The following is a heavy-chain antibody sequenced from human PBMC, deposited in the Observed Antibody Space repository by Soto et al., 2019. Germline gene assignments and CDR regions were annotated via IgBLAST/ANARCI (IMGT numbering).Heavy chain of an antibody. CDR2: ISYDGSNK. CDR3: AKESGCSSTSCYRYFDL. J-gene: IGHJ2*01. V-gene: IGHV3-30*18. Sequence: QVQLVESGGGVVQPGRSLRLSCAASGFTFSSYVMHWVRQAPGKGLEWVAVISYDGSNKYYADSVKGRFTISRDNSKNTLYLQMNSLRAEDTAVYYCAKESGCSSTSCYRYFDLWGRGTLVTVSS. D-gene: IGHD2-2*02. CDR1: GFTFSSYV.